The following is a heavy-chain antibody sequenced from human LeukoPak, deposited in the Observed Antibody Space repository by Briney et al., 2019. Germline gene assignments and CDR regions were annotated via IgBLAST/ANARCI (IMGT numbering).Heavy chain of an antibody. CDR3: AGEGRGLFRFDP. V-gene: IGHV1-2*02. CDR1: GYTFTRYY. Sequence: ASVKVSCQASGYTFTRYYMHWVRQAPGQGLEWMGWINHNSGGTNYTQKFQGRFTMTRDTSISTAYLELSRVRSDDTAVYYCAGEGRGLFRFDPWGQGTLVTVSS. J-gene: IGHJ5*02. D-gene: IGHD3-22*01. CDR2: INHNSGGT.